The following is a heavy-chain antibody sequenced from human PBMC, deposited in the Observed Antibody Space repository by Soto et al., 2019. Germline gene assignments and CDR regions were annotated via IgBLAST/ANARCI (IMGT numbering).Heavy chain of an antibody. CDR3: ARDRQGVAMDV. Sequence: GGSLRLSCAASGFTFSSYWMSWVRQAPGKGLEWVANIKQDGSEKYYVDSVKGRFTISRDNAKNSLYLKMNSPRAEDTAVYYCARDRQGVAMDVWRQRTTVTVSS. CDR2: IKQDGSEK. J-gene: IGHJ6*02. D-gene: IGHD2-15*01. V-gene: IGHV3-7*01. CDR1: GFTFSSYW.